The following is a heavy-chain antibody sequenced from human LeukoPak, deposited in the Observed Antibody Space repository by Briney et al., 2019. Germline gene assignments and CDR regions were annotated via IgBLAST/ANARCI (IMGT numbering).Heavy chain of an antibody. CDR3: ARDVSVAAAGLVGY. J-gene: IGHJ4*02. CDR1: GYTFTSYY. Sequence: ASVNVSCKASGYTFTSYYMHCVRHAPGQGLEWMGIINPSGGSTSHAQKFQGRVTMTRDMSTSTVYMELSSLRSEDTAVYYCARDVSVAAAGLVGYWGQGTLVTVSS. V-gene: IGHV1-46*01. D-gene: IGHD6-13*01. CDR2: INPSGGST.